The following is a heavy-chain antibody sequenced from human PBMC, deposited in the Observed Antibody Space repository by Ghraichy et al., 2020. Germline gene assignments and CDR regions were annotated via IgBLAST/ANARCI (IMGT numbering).Heavy chain of an antibody. Sequence: GGSLRLSCAVSGLPFSSKSMSWVRQAPGKGLEWVSSIGGGGNFIYYTDSVKGRFTISRDNAENSLYLQMNSLRAEDTAVYYCAREGSLLRYFDYWGQGTRGIVSS. CDR3: AREGSLLRYFDY. CDR2: IGGGGNFI. V-gene: IGHV3-21*04. J-gene: IGHJ4*02. D-gene: IGHD3-16*02. CDR1: GLPFSSKS.